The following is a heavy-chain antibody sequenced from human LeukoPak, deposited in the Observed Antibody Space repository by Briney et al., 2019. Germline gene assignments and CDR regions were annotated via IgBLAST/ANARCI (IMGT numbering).Heavy chain of an antibody. D-gene: IGHD6-25*01. Sequence: GSLRLSCAASGFTFSNYNMNWVRQAPGKGLEWIGSIYSSGSTYYNSSLRSRVTISIDTSKNQVSLKMSSVTAADTAVYYCAKSGGYGLIDYWGQGTLVTVSS. CDR3: AKSGGYGLIDY. J-gene: IGHJ4*01. CDR1: GFTFSNYN. CDR2: IYSSGST. V-gene: IGHV4-59*05.